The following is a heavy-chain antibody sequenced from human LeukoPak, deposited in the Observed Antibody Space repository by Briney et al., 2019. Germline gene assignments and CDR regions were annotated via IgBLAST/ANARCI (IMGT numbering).Heavy chain of an antibody. D-gene: IGHD6-6*01. J-gene: IGHJ6*02. CDR2: IYYSGST. Sequence: PSETLSLTCTVSGGSISSYYWSWIRQPPGKGLEWIGYIYYSGSTNYNPSLKSRVTISVDTSKNQFSLKLSSVTAADTAVYYCARSSIAAPFTWMDVWGQGTTVTVSS. V-gene: IGHV4-59*01. CDR1: GGSISSYY. CDR3: ARSSIAAPFTWMDV.